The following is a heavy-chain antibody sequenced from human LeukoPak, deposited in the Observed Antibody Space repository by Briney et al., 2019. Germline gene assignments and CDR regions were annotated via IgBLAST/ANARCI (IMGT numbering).Heavy chain of an antibody. Sequence: GGSLRLSCAASGFTFNNYAMSWVRQAPGKGLEWVSGISGSGDSTYYADSVKGRFTISRDNSKNTLNLQMNSLRAEDTAVYYCAKETIGEKQQAEYFDSWGQGTLVTVSS. CDR3: AKETIGEKQQAEYFDS. D-gene: IGHD6-13*01. V-gene: IGHV3-23*01. J-gene: IGHJ4*02. CDR2: ISGSGDST. CDR1: GFTFNNYA.